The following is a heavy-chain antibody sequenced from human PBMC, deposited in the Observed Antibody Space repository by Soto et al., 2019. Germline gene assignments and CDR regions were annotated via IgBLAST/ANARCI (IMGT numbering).Heavy chain of an antibody. D-gene: IGHD1-1*01. J-gene: IGHJ4*02. Sequence: GSLRLSCAASGFTFSSYAMSWVRQAPGKGLEWVSAISGSGGSTYYADSVKGRFTISRDNSKNTLYLQMNSLRAEDTAVYYCAKESSRVGPLDLHTQDYFDYWGQGTLVTVSS. CDR2: ISGSGGST. CDR3: AKESSRVGPLDLHTQDYFDY. V-gene: IGHV3-23*01. CDR1: GFTFSSYA.